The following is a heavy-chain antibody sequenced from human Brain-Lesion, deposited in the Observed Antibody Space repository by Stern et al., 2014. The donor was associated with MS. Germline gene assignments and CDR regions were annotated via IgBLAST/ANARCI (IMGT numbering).Heavy chain of an antibody. V-gene: IGHV1-8*01. J-gene: IGHJ4*02. CDR3: ARAVRNQLLSEY. D-gene: IGHD2-2*01. CDR2: MNRYSGNT. Sequence: VQLVQSGAAVKKPGASVKLSCKASGYTFSSYDINWVRQASGHGLESMGWMNRYSGNTGYAQKFKGRVSMTSDPSISTVYMELTSLTSDDTAVYFCARAVRNQLLSEYWGQGTLVTVSA. CDR1: GYTFSSYD.